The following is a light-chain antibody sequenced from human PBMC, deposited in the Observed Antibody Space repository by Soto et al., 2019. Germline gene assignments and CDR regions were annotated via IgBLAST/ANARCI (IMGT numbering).Light chain of an antibody. CDR2: RDN. J-gene: IGLJ2*01. CDR3: QSSDSRSTYVL. Sequence: SYELTQPPSVSVSPGQTARITCSGDALPTRNAHWYQQKTGQAPVLVIYRDNKRASRIPERFSGSSSGTTVTLTISGVQAEDEADYYCQSSDSRSTYVLFGGGTQLTVL. V-gene: IGLV3-25*03. CDR1: ALPTRN.